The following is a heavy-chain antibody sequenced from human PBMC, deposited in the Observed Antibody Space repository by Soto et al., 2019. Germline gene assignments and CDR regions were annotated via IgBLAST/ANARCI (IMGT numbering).Heavy chain of an antibody. J-gene: IGHJ4*02. CDR3: ARFDGASRGY. CDR1: GFTFSNYE. Sequence: RLSCVVSGFTFSNYEMNCVRQAPGKGLDWVAYINTGGSAIYYADSVKGRFTISRDNAKNSLYLQIDSLRAEDTAVYYCARFDGASRGYWGQGTLVTVSS. D-gene: IGHD3-10*01. V-gene: IGHV3-48*03. CDR2: INTGGSAI.